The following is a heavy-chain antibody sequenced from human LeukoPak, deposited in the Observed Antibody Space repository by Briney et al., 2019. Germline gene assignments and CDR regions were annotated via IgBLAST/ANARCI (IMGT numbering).Heavy chain of an antibody. CDR3: ARDGPRTYYDILTGYYTFDP. V-gene: IGHV4-4*02. Sequence: PSGTLSLTCAVSGGSISSSNWWSWVRQPPGKGLEWIGEIYHSGSTNYNPSLKSRVTISVDESKNQFSLKLSSVTAADTAVYYCARDGPRTYYDILTGYYTFDPWGQGTLVTVSS. CDR1: GGSISSSNW. CDR2: IYHSGST. J-gene: IGHJ5*02. D-gene: IGHD3-9*01.